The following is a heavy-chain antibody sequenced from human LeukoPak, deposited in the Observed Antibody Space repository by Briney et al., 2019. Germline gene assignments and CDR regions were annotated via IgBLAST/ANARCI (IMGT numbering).Heavy chain of an antibody. CDR2: ISGTSSYI. V-gene: IGHV3-21*01. CDR3: VSSPRVAAQDV. J-gene: IGHJ6*04. CDR1: GFTFSSFA. Sequence: GGSLRLSCAASGFTFSSFAMSWVRQAPGKGLELVSSISGTSSYIYCADSVKGRFTISRDNAKNSLYLQMNSLRAEDTAVYYCVSSPRVAAQDVWGKGTTVTVSS. D-gene: IGHD6-6*01.